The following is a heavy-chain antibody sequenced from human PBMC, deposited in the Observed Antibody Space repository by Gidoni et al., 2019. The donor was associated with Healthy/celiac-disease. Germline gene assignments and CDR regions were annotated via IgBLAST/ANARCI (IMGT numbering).Heavy chain of an antibody. CDR2: INPNSGGT. J-gene: IGHJ2*01. Sequence: QVQLVQSGAEVKKPGASVKVSCKASGYTFTGYYMHWVRQAPGQGLEWMGWINPNSGGTNYAQKFQGRVTMTRDTSISTAYMELSRLRSDDTAVYYCARLHPVTTVVTGAWGYFDLWGRGTLVTVSS. CDR1: GYTFTGYY. D-gene: IGHD4-17*01. V-gene: IGHV1-2*02. CDR3: ARLHPVTTVVTGAWGYFDL.